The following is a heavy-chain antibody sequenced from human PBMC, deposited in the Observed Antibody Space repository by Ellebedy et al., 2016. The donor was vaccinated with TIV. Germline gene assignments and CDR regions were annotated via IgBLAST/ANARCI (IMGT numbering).Heavy chain of an antibody. CDR2: ISGSAGTT. CDR1: GFSFSGLT. V-gene: IGHV3-23*01. Sequence: GESLKISCAASGFSFSGLTMSWVRQTPGKGLEWVSAISGSAGTTYYADSVKGRFTISRDNSKNTLYLQMNSLRAEDTAVYFCAKPFAETYVGDYWGQGTLVTVSS. D-gene: IGHD2-21*01. J-gene: IGHJ4*02. CDR3: AKPFAETYVGDY.